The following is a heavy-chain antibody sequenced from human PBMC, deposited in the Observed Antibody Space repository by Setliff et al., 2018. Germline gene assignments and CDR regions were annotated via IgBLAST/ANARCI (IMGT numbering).Heavy chain of an antibody. D-gene: IGHD7-27*01. J-gene: IGHJ4*02. V-gene: IGHV4-61*02. CDR2: LYSSGST. Sequence: SETLSLTCTVSGGSISSGPYYWNWFRQPAGKGLEWIGRLYSSGSTNYNPSLKSRVTISVGTSKNQFSLKLSSVTAADTAVYYCASTDWGWGYYFDYWGQGTLVTVSS. CDR1: GGSISSGPYY. CDR3: ASTDWGWGYYFDY.